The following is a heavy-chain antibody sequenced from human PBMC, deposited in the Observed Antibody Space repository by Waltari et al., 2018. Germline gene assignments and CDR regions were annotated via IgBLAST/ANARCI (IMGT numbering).Heavy chain of an antibody. D-gene: IGHD5-18*01. CDR2: KNANRGKT. CDR1: GYTFTSYA. Sequence: QVQLVQSGAEVKKPGASVKVSCKASGYTFTSYAINWVRQATGQGLEWMGWKNANRGKTGYAQKLQGRVSMTRNTTRSTAYMEMSRLRSEDTAVYYCARGRRIQDQTMTYWGQGTLVTVSS. V-gene: IGHV1-8*01. CDR3: ARGRRIQDQTMTY. J-gene: IGHJ4*02.